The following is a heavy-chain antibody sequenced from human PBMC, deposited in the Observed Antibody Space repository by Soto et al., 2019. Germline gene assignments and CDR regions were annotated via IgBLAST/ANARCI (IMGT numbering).Heavy chain of an antibody. D-gene: IGHD3-22*01. V-gene: IGHV4-39*01. CDR1: GGSISSSSYY. J-gene: IGHJ4*02. CDR2: IYYSGST. Sequence: ASETLSLTCTVSGGSISSSSYYWGWIRQPPGKGLEWIGSIYYSGSTYYNPSLKSRVTISVDTSKNQFSLKLSSVTAADTAVYYCARHYDSSGYYYGYFDYRGQGTLVTVSS. CDR3: ARHYDSSGYYYGYFDY.